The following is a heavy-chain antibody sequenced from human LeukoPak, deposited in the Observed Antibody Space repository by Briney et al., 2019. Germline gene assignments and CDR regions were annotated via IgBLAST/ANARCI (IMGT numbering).Heavy chain of an antibody. CDR2: IYYSGST. CDR3: GSLFYDFWSGHYYYYMDV. J-gene: IGHJ6*03. V-gene: IGHV4-39*01. D-gene: IGHD3-3*01. CDR1: GVSIRSTSYY. Sequence: SETLSLTCTVSGVSIRSTSYYWGWIRQPPGKGLEWIGSIYYSGSTYYNPSLKSRVTISVDTSKNQLSLKLSSVTAADTAVYYCGSLFYDFWSGHYYYYMDVWGKGTTVTVSS.